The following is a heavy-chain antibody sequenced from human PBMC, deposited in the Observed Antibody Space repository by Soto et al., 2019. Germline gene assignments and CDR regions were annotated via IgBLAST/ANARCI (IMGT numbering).Heavy chain of an antibody. V-gene: IGHV3-43*01. CDR2: ISWDGGST. CDR3: VRTGYSYGYRFDY. CDR1: GFTFDDYT. D-gene: IGHD5-18*01. Sequence: GGSLRLSCAASGFTFDDYTMHWVRQAPGKGLEWVSLISWDGGSTYYADSVKGRFTISRDNSKNSLYLQMNSLRTEDTALYYCVRTGYSYGYRFDYWGQVTMVTVSS. J-gene: IGHJ4*02.